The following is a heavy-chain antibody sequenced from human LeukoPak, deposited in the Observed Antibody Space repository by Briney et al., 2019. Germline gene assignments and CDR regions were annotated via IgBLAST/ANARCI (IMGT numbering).Heavy chain of an antibody. Sequence: SETLSLTCTVSGGSISSYYWSWIRQPPGKGLEWIGYIYYSGSTNYNLSLKSRVTISVDTSKNQFSLKLSSVTAADTAVYYCARFMGHNYDFWSGHSRGRWWFDPWGQGTLVTVSS. CDR2: IYYSGST. J-gene: IGHJ5*02. CDR1: GGSISSYY. CDR3: ARFMGHNYDFWSGHSRGRWWFDP. V-gene: IGHV4-59*01. D-gene: IGHD3-3*01.